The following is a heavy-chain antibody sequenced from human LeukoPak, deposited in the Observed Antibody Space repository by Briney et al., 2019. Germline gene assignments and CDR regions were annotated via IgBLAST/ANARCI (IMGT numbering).Heavy chain of an antibody. Sequence: PGGSLRLSCTASGFTFSNAWMNWVRQAPGKGLEWDGRIKTKADGETTEYAAPVKGRFTISRDDSKNTLYLQMNSLKTEDTAVYYCTSRVTTTNDYCGQGTLVTVSS. CDR3: TSRVTTTNDY. CDR2: IKTKADGETT. D-gene: IGHD4-17*01. V-gene: IGHV3-15*01. CDR1: GFTFSNAW. J-gene: IGHJ4*02.